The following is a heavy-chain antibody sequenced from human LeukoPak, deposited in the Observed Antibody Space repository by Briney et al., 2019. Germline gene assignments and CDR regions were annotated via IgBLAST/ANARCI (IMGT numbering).Heavy chain of an antibody. CDR1: GGSISSGSYY. CDR2: IYTSGST. D-gene: IGHD5-24*01. J-gene: IGHJ4*02. V-gene: IGHV4-61*02. Sequence: SETLSLTCTVSGGSISSGSYYWSWIRQPAGKGLEWIGRIYTSGSTNYNPSLKSRVTMSVDTSKNQFSLKLSSVTAADTAVYYCASSGMATNTFDYWGQGTLVTVSS. CDR3: ASSGMATNTFDY.